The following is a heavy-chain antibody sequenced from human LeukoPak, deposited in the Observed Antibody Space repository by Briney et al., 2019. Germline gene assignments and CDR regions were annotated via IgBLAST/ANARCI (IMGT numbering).Heavy chain of an antibody. Sequence: GASVKVSCKASGYTFTGYYVHWVRQAPGQGLEWMGWINPYSGDTNYAQKFQGRVTMTRDTSISTAYMELSSLKSDDTAVYYCARVAMSGIGSDDLWGQGTLVTASS. D-gene: IGHD1-26*01. J-gene: IGHJ5*02. V-gene: IGHV1-2*02. CDR3: ARVAMSGIGSDDL. CDR1: GYTFTGYY. CDR2: INPYSGDT.